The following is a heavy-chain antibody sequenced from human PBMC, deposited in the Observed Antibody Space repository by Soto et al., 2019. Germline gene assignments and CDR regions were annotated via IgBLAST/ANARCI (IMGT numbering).Heavy chain of an antibody. CDR3: ARDGAPNLYYRLYYYGMDV. J-gene: IGHJ6*02. CDR1: GYTFTSYY. CDR2: INPSGGST. D-gene: IGHD3-22*01. V-gene: IGHV1-46*01. Sequence: ASVKVSCKASGYTFTSYYMHWVRQAPGQGLEWMGIINPSGGSTSYAQKFQGRVTMTRDTSTSTVYMELSSLRSEDTAVYYCARDGAPNLYYRLYYYGMDVWGQGTTVTVSS.